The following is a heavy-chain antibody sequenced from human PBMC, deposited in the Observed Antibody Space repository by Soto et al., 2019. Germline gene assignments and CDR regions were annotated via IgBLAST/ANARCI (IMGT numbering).Heavy chain of an antibody. Sequence: LRLCCAASGFTFSSYAMHWVRQAPGKGLEWVAVISHDGSNKYYADSVKGRFTISRDNSKNTLYLQMNSLRAEDTAVYYCARGGELPGDYWGQGTLVTVSS. J-gene: IGHJ4*02. CDR2: ISHDGSNK. CDR1: GFTFSSYA. CDR3: ARGGELPGDY. V-gene: IGHV3-30-3*01. D-gene: IGHD1-26*01.